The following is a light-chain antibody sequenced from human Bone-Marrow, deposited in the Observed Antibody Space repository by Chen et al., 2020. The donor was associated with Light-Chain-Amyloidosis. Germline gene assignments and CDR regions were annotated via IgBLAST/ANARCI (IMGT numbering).Light chain of an antibody. CDR1: SSDVGGYNH. J-gene: IGLJ2*01. V-gene: IGLV2-14*03. CDR2: DGS. Sequence: SALTQPASVSGSPGQSTTISCTRTSSDVGGYNHVSWYQQHPGKAPKLMIYDGSNRPSGVSNRFSGSKSGNTASLTISGLQAEDEADYYCSSYTSSRTLVFGGGTKLTVL. CDR3: SSYTSSRTLV.